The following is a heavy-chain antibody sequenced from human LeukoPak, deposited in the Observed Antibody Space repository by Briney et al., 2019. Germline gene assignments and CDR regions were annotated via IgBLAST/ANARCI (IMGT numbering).Heavy chain of an antibody. Sequence: ASVKVSCKASGYTFTNYYMHWVRQAPGQGLEWMGIINPSGGSTSYAQKFQGRVTMTRDTSTSTVYMELSSLRSEDTAVYYCARDKVVVTASPSFDYWGQGTLVTVSS. D-gene: IGHD2-21*02. J-gene: IGHJ4*02. CDR3: ARDKVVVTASPSFDY. V-gene: IGHV1-46*01. CDR1: GYTFTNYY. CDR2: INPSGGST.